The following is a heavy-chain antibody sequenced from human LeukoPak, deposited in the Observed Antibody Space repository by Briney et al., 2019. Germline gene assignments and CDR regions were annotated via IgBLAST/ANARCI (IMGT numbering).Heavy chain of an antibody. CDR1: GGSISSYY. D-gene: IGHD2-21*02. J-gene: IGHJ3*02. CDR3: ARGDRLADDAFDI. CDR2: IYYSGST. Sequence: SETLSLTCTVSGGSISSYYWSWIRQTPGKGLEWIGYIYYSGSTNYNPSLKSRVTISVDTSKNQFSLKLSSVTAADTGVYYCARGDRLADDAFDIWGQGTMVTVSS. V-gene: IGHV4-59*01.